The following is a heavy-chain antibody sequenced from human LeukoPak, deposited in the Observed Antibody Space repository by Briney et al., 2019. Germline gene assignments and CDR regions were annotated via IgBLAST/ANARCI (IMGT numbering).Heavy chain of an antibody. J-gene: IGHJ4*02. V-gene: IGHV1-69*13. Sequence: SVKVSCKASGGTFSSYAISWVRQAPGQGLEWMGGIIPIFGKANYAQKFQGRVTITADESTSTAYMELSSLRSEDTAVYYCARASPPIYYDSSGYPLYYFDYWGQGTLVTVSS. CDR1: GGTFSSYA. CDR3: ARASPPIYYDSSGYPLYYFDY. CDR2: IIPIFGKA. D-gene: IGHD3-22*01.